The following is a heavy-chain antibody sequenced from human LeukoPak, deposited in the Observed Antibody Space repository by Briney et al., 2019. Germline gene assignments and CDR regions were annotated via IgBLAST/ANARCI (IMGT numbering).Heavy chain of an antibody. CDR2: IKSKTDGGTT. Sequence: PGGSLRLSCAASGFTFSNAWMGWVRQAPGKGLEWVGRIKSKTDGGTTDYAAPVKGRFTISRDDSKNTLYLQMNSLRAEDTAVYYCARAENQSWDIVVVPAALGAFDIWGQGTMVTVSS. J-gene: IGHJ3*02. CDR3: ARAENQSWDIVVVPAALGAFDI. CDR1: GFTFSNAW. V-gene: IGHV3-15*01. D-gene: IGHD2-2*01.